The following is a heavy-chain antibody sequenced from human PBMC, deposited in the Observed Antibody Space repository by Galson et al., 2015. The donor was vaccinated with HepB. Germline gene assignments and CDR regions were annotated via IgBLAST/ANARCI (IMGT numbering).Heavy chain of an antibody. D-gene: IGHD3-10*01. V-gene: IGHV3-74*01. CDR1: GFTFSSYW. CDR2: INSDGSST. CDR3: ARVTAMVRGVMRWPDY. J-gene: IGHJ4*02. Sequence: SLRLSCAASGFTFSSYWMHWVRQAPGKGLVWVSRINSDGSSTSYADSVKGRFTISRDNAKNTLYLQMNSLRAEDTAVYYCARVTAMVRGVMRWPDYWGQGTLVTVSS.